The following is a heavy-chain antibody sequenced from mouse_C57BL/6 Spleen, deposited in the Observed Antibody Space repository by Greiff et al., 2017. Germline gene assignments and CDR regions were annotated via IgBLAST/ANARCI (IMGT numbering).Heavy chain of an antibody. CDR1: GYSITSGYY. J-gene: IGHJ4*01. CDR2: ISYDGSN. D-gene: IGHD4-1*01. CDR3: ASSNWIYAMDD. Sequence: EVQLQQSGPGLVKPSQSLSLTCSVTGYSITSGYYWNWIRQFPGNKLEWMGYISYDGSNNYNPSLKNRISITRDTSKNQFFLKLNSVTTEDTATYYCASSNWIYAMDDWGQGTSVTVSS. V-gene: IGHV3-6*01.